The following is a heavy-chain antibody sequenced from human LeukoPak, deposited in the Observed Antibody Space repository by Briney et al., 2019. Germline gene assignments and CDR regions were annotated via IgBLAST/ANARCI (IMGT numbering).Heavy chain of an antibody. V-gene: IGHV3-23*01. CDR1: GFTFSTFA. CDR3: ARGLSGFASSLGY. CDR2: IFPSGGEI. Sequence: QPGGSLRLSCEASGFTFSTFAMIWVRQPPGKGLEWVSSIFPSGGEIHYADSVRGRFTISRDNSKSTLSLQMNSLRAEDTAVYYCARGLSGFASSLGYWGQGALVTVSA. J-gene: IGHJ4*02. D-gene: IGHD2-2*01.